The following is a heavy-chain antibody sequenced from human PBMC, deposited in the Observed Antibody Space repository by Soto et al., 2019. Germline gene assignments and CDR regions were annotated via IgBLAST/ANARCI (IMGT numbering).Heavy chain of an antibody. J-gene: IGHJ3*01. CDR3: AKDDSLAFDV. Sequence: GGSLRLSCAASGFTFSSYSMNWVRQAPGKGLEWVSYISGGSTTKYSDSVRGRFVIFRDNAKNSPYLQMNSLRDEDTAVYFCAKDDSLAFDVWGQGAMVTVS. D-gene: IGHD5-18*01. CDR1: GFTFSSYS. CDR2: ISGGSTT. V-gene: IGHV3-48*02.